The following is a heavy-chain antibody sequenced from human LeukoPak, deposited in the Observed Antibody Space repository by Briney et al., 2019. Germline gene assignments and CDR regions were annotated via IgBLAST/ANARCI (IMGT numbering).Heavy chain of an antibody. CDR1: GFTFSSHL. J-gene: IGHJ4*02. V-gene: IGHV3-74*01. CDR2: VKSDGTAT. Sequence: GGSLRLSCAASGFTFSSHLMHWVRQAQGTGLVWVSSVKSDGTATNYADSVKGRFTISRDNAKNTLYLQMNSLRVEDTAVYYCVRKFAAGDWGQGTLVTVSS. CDR3: VRKFAAGD. D-gene: IGHD3-10*01.